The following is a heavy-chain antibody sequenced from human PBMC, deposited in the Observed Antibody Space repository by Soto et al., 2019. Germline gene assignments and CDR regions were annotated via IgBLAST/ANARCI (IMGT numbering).Heavy chain of an antibody. Sequence: PPETLPLTCPVSGVSTSSDGYYWIWIRQHPGKGLEWIGYIYYSGSTYYNPSLMSRVTISVDTSKNHFSLNLSSVTAADTAIYYCARDSRGNYGRWFDPWGQG. V-gene: IGHV4-31*03. CDR3: ARDSRGNYGRWFDP. D-gene: IGHD1-26*01. CDR1: GVSTSSDGYY. J-gene: IGHJ5*02. CDR2: IYYSGST.